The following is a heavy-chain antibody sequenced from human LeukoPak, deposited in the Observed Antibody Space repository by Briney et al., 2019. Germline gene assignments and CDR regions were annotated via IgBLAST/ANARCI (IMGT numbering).Heavy chain of an antibody. Sequence: GRYLRLSCAASGFTFSSYAMHWVRQAPGKGLEWVAVISYDGSNKYYADSVKGRFTISRDNSKNTLYLQMNSPRAEDTAVYYCARDHGYYDSSGYLEDWGQGTLVTVSS. J-gene: IGHJ4*02. CDR1: GFTFSSYA. CDR2: ISYDGSNK. V-gene: IGHV3-30*01. CDR3: ARDHGYYDSSGYLED. D-gene: IGHD3-22*01.